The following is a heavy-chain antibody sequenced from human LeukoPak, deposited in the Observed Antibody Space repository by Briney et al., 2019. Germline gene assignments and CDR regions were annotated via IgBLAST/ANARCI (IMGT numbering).Heavy chain of an antibody. Sequence: GGSLRLSCAASRFTFSNYWMSWVRQAPGKGLEWVANIKQDGSEKNYGDSVKGRFTISRDNPKNTLYLQMNSLRAEDTAVYYCARLQASTGYYSLDYWGQGTLVTVSS. CDR2: IKQDGSEK. D-gene: IGHD3-22*01. V-gene: IGHV3-7*01. J-gene: IGHJ4*02. CDR1: RFTFSNYW. CDR3: ARLQASTGYYSLDY.